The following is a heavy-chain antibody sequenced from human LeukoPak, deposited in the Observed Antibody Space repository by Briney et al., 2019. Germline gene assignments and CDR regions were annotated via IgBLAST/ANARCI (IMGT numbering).Heavy chain of an antibody. J-gene: IGHJ4*02. D-gene: IGHD1-26*01. CDR2: IHPNTVVT. V-gene: IGHV1-2*02. Sequence: ASVKVSCKASGYTFTDYYIHWVRQAPGQGLEWMGWIHPNTVVTNFDQKFQGRVTLTRDTSISTAYVELSRLRSDDTALYYCARGTKDILGPVDYWGQGTLVTVSS. CDR3: ARGTKDILGPVDY. CDR1: GYTFTDYY.